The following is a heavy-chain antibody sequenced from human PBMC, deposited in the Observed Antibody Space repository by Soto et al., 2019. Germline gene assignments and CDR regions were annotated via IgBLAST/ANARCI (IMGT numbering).Heavy chain of an antibody. CDR2: IYWDDDK. J-gene: IGHJ5*02. Sequence: QITLKESGPTLVKPTQTLTLTCTFSRFSLITSGVGVGWIRQPPRKALEWLALIYWDDDKRYSPSLKSRLTTTKDTSKNRVVLTLTNMDPVDTATYNCAHRRGDGYSSNSAEWFDPWGQGTLVTVSS. D-gene: IGHD4-4*01. V-gene: IGHV2-5*02. CDR1: RFSLITSGVG. CDR3: AHRRGDGYSSNSAEWFDP.